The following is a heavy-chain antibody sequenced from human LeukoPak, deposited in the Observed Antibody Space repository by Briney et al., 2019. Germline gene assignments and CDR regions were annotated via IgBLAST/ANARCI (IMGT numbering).Heavy chain of an antibody. V-gene: IGHV1-18*01. CDR1: GYKFSSYG. J-gene: IGHJ4*02. CDR2: TTAYNGNT. D-gene: IGHD3-16*02. Sequence: ASVKVSCKASGYKFSSYGITWVRQARGQGLEWMGWTTAYNGNTRIAEKFQARVTLTTDTATDTAFMELGSLRFDDTAVYYCARVLRLGEVSLGFRGQGTLVTVSS. CDR3: ARVLRLGEVSLGF.